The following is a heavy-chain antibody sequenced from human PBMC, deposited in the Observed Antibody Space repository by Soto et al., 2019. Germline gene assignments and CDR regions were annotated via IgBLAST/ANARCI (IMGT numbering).Heavy chain of an antibody. CDR3: ASGDYRGGSCHYFDY. J-gene: IGHJ4*02. D-gene: IGHD2-15*01. CDR2: ISAYNGNT. V-gene: IGHV1-18*01. CDR1: GYTFTSYG. Sequence: GASVKVTCKASGYTFTSYGISWVRQSPGQGLEWMGWISAYNGNTNYAQKLQGRVTMTTDTSTSTAYMELRSLRSDDTAVYYCASGDYRGGSCHYFDYWGQGTLVTVSS.